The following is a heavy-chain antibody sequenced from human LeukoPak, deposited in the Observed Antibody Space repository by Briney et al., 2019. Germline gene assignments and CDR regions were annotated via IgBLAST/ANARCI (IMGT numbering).Heavy chain of an antibody. V-gene: IGHV3-23*01. CDR2: ISGSGGST. D-gene: IGHD3-10*02. J-gene: IGHJ4*02. CDR1: GFTFSSYA. CDR3: AKSPSGGRVFGYFDY. Sequence: PGGSLRLSCAASGFTFSSYAMSWVRQAPGKGLEWVSAISGSGGSTYYADSVKGRFTISRDNSKNTLYLQMNSLRAEDTAVYYCAKSPSGGRVFGYFDYWGQGTLVTVSS.